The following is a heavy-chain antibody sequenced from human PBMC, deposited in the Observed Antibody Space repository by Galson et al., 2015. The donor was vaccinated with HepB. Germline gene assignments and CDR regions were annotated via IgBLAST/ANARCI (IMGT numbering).Heavy chain of an antibody. CDR1: GFSLTTIGVG. J-gene: IGHJ6*02. Sequence: PALVKPTPPLTLTCTFSGFSLTTIGVGVGWIRQPPGKALQWLALIFWVVVKRSSPPLKSRLTITKDTSKTQVVLTMTNMDPVDTATYYCARSRNEILDTFAMDVWGQGTSIIVSS. V-gene: IGHV2-5*02. CDR2: IFWVVVK. D-gene: IGHD3-9*01. CDR3: ARSRNEILDTFAMDV.